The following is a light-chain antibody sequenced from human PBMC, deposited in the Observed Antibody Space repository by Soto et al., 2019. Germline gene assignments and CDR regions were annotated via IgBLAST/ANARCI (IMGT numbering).Light chain of an antibody. CDR2: DVS. Sequence: QSALTQPRSVSGSPGQSVTISCTGTNSDIVIYKYVSWYQQHPGKAPQLMINDVSSRPSGVPDRFSGSKSVNTASLTISGLQADDEDDYSCCSYAGDALLLFGGGTKLTVL. CDR3: CSYAGDALLL. V-gene: IGLV2-11*01. J-gene: IGLJ2*01. CDR1: NSDIVIYKY.